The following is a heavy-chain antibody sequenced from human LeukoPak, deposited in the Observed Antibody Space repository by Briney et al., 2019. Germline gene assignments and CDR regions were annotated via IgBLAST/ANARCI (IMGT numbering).Heavy chain of an antibody. J-gene: IGHJ4*02. V-gene: IGHV5-10-1*01. CDR3: ARHFYSRYDLSDY. CDR1: GFRFTTYL. D-gene: IGHD5-12*01. Sequence: GESLKISCQGSGFRFTTYLISWVRQMPGKGLEWMGRIYPSDSYTNYSPSFQGRVTISPDKSISTAYLQLTSLRASDTAIYYYARHFYSRYDLSDYGGQGTLVTVS. CDR2: IYPSDSYT.